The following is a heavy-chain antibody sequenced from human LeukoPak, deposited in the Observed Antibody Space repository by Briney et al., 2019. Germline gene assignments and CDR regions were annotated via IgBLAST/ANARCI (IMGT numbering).Heavy chain of an antibody. CDR2: IRAAGDST. D-gene: IGHD3-22*01. Sequence: PGGSLRLSCAASGFTFNNYAMSWVRQAPGKGLEWVSGIRAAGDSTDYANSVQGRFTISRDNSKNTVYLQMNSLRAEDTAVYYCARAFYDSSALGQVPGYWGQGTLVTVPS. V-gene: IGHV3-23*01. CDR3: ARAFYDSSALGQVPGY. J-gene: IGHJ4*02. CDR1: GFTFNNYA.